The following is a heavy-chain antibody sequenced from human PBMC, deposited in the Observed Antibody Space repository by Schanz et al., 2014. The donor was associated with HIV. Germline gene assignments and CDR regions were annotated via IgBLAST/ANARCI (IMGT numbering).Heavy chain of an antibody. J-gene: IGHJ4*02. V-gene: IGHV3-23*04. CDR1: GFTFSSYA. D-gene: IGHD5-12*01. CDR2: ISGSGGSP. Sequence: EVQLVESGGVVVQPGGSLRLSCAASGFTFSSYAMSWVRQAPGKGLEWVSTISGSGGSPYYADSVKGRFTISRDNSKNTLYLQMNSLRAEDTAVYYCAKGLTIWLQPPFDYWGQGTLVTVSS. CDR3: AKGLTIWLQPPFDY.